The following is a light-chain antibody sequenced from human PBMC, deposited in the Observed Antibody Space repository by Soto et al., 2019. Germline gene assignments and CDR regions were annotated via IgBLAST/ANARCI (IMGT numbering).Light chain of an antibody. CDR1: SSDVGGYDY. CDR2: EVS. V-gene: IGLV2-14*01. J-gene: IGLJ1*01. CDR3: SSYTSNSTRV. Sequence: QSVLTQPASVSGSPGQSITVSCTGTSSDVGGYDYVSWYQQYPDKAPKLMIYEVSNRPSGVSSRFSGSKSGNTASLTISGLQAEAEADYYCSSYTSNSTRVFGTGTKVTVL.